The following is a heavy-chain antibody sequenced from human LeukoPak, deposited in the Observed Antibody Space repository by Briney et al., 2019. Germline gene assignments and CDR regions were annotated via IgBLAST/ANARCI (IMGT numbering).Heavy chain of an antibody. Sequence: ASVKVSCKASGYTFTSYDINWVRQATGQGLEWMGWTNPNSGSTGYAQKFQGRVTMTRNTSISTAYMELSSLRSEDTAVYYCARSCDYSAYYYGMDVWGQGTTVTVS. V-gene: IGHV1-8*01. CDR3: ARSCDYSAYYYGMDV. CDR1: GYTFTSYD. D-gene: IGHD3-16*01. J-gene: IGHJ6*02. CDR2: TNPNSGST.